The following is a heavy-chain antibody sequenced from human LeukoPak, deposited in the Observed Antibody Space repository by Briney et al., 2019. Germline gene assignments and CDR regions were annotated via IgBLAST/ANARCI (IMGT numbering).Heavy chain of an antibody. CDR1: GYSFTSYW. V-gene: IGHV5-51*01. J-gene: IGHJ4*02. CDR3: ARQGRITMVRGVIVDY. CDR2: IYPGDSDT. Sequence: GESLKISCKGSGYSFTSYWIGWVRQMPGKGLEWMGIIYPGDSDTRYSPSFQGQVTISADKSISTAYLQWSSLKASDTAMYYCARQGRITMVRGVIVDYWGQGTLVTVSS. D-gene: IGHD3-10*01.